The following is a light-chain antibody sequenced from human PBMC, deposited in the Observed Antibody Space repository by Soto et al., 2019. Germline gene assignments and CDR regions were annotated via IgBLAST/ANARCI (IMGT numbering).Light chain of an antibody. CDR2: DAS. CDR3: QQYDDLPIT. J-gene: IGKJ5*01. V-gene: IGKV1-33*01. CDR1: QSISSW. Sequence: DIQMTQSPSTLSATAGDRVTITCRASQSISSWLAWYQHKPGKALKLLIYDASNLHPGVPSRFRGSGSGTEFSFNITSLQPEDVATYYCQQYDDLPITFGQGTRLEIK.